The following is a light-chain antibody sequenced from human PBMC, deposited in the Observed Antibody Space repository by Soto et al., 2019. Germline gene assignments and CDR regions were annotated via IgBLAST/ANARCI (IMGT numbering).Light chain of an antibody. CDR2: AAS. J-gene: IGKJ3*01. CDR3: QQYNNWPPIT. Sequence: EIVMTQSPATLSVSPGERATLSCRASQSVSGNFAWYQQKPGQAPRLLIYAASTRATGIPARFSGSGSGTEFTLTISSRQSEDFAVYYCQQYNNWPPITFGPGTKVDIK. V-gene: IGKV3-15*01. CDR1: QSVSGN.